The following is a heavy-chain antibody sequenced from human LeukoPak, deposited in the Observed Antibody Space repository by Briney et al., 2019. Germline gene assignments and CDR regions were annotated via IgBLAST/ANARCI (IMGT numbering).Heavy chain of an antibody. Sequence: GGSLRLSCAASGFTFSSYEMNWIRQAPGKGLEWVSYISSSGNTIYYADSVKGRFTISSDNAKNSLYLQMNSLRVEDTAVYYCARHPFAPWGQGTLVTVSS. CDR3: ARHPFAP. CDR2: ISSSGNTI. J-gene: IGHJ5*02. CDR1: GFTFSSYE. V-gene: IGHV3-48*03.